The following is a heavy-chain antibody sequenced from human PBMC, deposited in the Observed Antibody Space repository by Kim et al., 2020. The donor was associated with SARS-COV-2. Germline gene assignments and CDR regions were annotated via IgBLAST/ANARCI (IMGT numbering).Heavy chain of an antibody. CDR1: GGSISSYY. CDR3: ARAWRGAYYYYYMDV. D-gene: IGHD3-16*01. Sequence: PETLSLTCTVSGGSISSYYWSWIRQPPGKGLEWIGYIYYSGSTNYNPSLKSRVTISVDTSKNQFSLKLSSVTAADTAVYYCARAWRGAYYYYYMDVWGKG. J-gene: IGHJ6*03. V-gene: IGHV4-59*01. CDR2: IYYSGST.